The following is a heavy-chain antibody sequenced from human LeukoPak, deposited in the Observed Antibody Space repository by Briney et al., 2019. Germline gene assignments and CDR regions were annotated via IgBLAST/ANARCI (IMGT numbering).Heavy chain of an antibody. CDR2: IKSKTDGGTT. CDR3: TTEVQLWLEYFDY. J-gene: IGHJ4*02. CDR1: GFTFSNAW. D-gene: IGHD5-18*01. Sequence: SGGSLRLSCAASGFTFSNAWMSWVRQAPGKGLEWVGRIKSKTDGGTTDYAAPVKGRFTFSRDDSKNTLYLQMNSLKTEDTAVYYCTTEVQLWLEYFDYGGQGTLATVS. V-gene: IGHV3-15*01.